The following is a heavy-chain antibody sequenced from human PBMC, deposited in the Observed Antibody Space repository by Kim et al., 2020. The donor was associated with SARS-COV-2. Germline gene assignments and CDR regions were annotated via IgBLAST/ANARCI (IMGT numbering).Heavy chain of an antibody. D-gene: IGHD2-2*02. J-gene: IGHJ4*02. CDR2: INHSGST. CDR3: ARGGAHCSSTSCYRYSRRDRGRFDY. CDR1: GGSFSGYY. V-gene: IGHV4-34*01. Sequence: SETLSLTCAVYGGSFSGYYWSWIRQPPGKGLEWIGEINHSGSTNYNPSLKSRVTISVDTSKNQFSLKLSSVTAADTAVYYCARGGAHCSSTSCYRYSRRDRGRFDYWGQGTLVTVSS.